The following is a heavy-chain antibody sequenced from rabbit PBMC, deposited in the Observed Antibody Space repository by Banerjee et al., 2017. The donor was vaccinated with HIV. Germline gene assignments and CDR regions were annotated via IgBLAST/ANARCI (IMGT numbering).Heavy chain of an antibody. J-gene: IGHJ6*01. CDR3: ARDSGSSFSSYGMDL. CDR1: GVSFSNNHY. V-gene: IGHV1S40*01. D-gene: IGHD8-1*01. CDR2: IEGGSSAFS. Sequence: QSLEESGGGLVKPGASLTLTCTASGVSFSNNHYMCWVRQAPGKGLEWIACIEGGSSAFSYFASWAKGRFTISKTSSTTVTLQMTSLTAADTATYFCARDSGSSFSSYGMDLRGPGTLVTVS.